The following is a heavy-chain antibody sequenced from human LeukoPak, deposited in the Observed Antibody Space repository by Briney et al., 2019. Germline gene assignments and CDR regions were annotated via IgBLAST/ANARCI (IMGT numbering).Heavy chain of an antibody. Sequence: PSETLSLTCTLSGGSISSDRFYWPWVRQPAGKGLEWIGRIKGSITNYNPSLKSRVNISVDTSTNQFSLKLNSLTAADTAVYYCARVPDRTHAADYWGQGTLVTVSS. CDR3: ARVPDRTHAADY. J-gene: IGHJ4*02. V-gene: IGHV4-61*02. CDR2: IKGSIT. CDR1: GGSISSDRFY. D-gene: IGHD1-14*01.